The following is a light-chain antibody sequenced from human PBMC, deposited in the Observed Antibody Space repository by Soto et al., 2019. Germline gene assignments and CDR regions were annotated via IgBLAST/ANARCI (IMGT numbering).Light chain of an antibody. CDR2: AAS. Sequence: DIQMTQSPSFLSASVGDRVTITCRASQSVSNYVNWYQQNPGQAPKLLIYAASTLQGGVPSRFIAIGSGTEFTLTINGLQPADFANYHCHQTYSSPTSTFGQGTKLEIK. J-gene: IGKJ2*01. CDR3: HQTYSSPTST. V-gene: IGKV1-39*01. CDR1: QSVSNY.